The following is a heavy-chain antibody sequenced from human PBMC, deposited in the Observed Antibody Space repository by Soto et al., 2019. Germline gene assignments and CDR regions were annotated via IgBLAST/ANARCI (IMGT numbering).Heavy chain of an antibody. CDR3: GRDYDFWSGYDYGIDD. D-gene: IGHD3-3*01. J-gene: IGHJ6*02. V-gene: IGHV3-53*01. CDR1: GFSVSSNY. Sequence: PAGSLTLSCAASGFSVSSNYMSWVRQAPGKGLEWVSVIYSGGSTYYPDTVKGRFTNSRDNSNNTLYRQMNSLSAEDKAVYYCGRDYDFWSGYDYGIDDWGQGTTVTVSS. CDR2: IYSGGST.